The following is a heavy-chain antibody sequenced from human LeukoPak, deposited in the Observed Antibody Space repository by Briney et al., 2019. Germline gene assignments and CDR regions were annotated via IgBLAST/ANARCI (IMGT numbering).Heavy chain of an antibody. D-gene: IGHD3-22*01. CDR3: AKDPFDSSGYSYFDY. V-gene: IGHV3-23*01. CDR1: GLTFSGYW. J-gene: IGHJ4*02. CDR2: ISGSGGST. Sequence: GGSLRLSCAASGLTFSGYWMSWVRQAPGKGLEWVSAISGSGGSTYYADSVKGRFTISRDNSKNTLYLQMNSLRAEDTAVYYCAKDPFDSSGYSYFDYWGQGTLVTVSS.